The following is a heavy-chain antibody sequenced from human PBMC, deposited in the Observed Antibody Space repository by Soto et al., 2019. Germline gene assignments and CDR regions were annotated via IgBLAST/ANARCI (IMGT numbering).Heavy chain of an antibody. Sequence: GASVKVSCKSSGDTVSSYTISGVRQTTGQGLEWMGRIIPILGIANYAQKFQGRVTITADKSTSTAYMELSSLRSEDTAVYYCASGTTGTTGGFAIWGQGTMVTVSS. V-gene: IGHV1-69*02. CDR1: GDTVSSYT. CDR2: IIPILGIA. J-gene: IGHJ3*02. CDR3: ASGTTGTTGGFAI. D-gene: IGHD1-1*01.